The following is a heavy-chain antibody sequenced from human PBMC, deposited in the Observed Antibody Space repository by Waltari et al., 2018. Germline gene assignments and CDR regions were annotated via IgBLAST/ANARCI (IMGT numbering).Heavy chain of an antibody. CDR2: IKQDGSEI. Sequence: EVQLVGSGGALVQPGGSLRLSCAASGFTFSSYWMSWVRQAPGKGLEWVANIKQDGSEIYYLDSVKGRFTISRDNAKNSLYLQMNSLRAEDTAVYYCARYNFWSGYSLFDYWGQGTLVTVSS. J-gene: IGHJ4*02. V-gene: IGHV3-7*01. CDR3: ARYNFWSGYSLFDY. CDR1: GFTFSSYW. D-gene: IGHD3-3*01.